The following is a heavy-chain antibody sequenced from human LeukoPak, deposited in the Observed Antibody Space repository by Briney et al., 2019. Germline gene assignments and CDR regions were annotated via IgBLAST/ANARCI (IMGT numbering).Heavy chain of an antibody. J-gene: IGHJ3*02. V-gene: IGHV1-46*01. D-gene: IGHD4-17*01. Sequence: RASVKVSCKASGYTFTSYYMHWVRQAPGQGLEWMGIINPSGGSTSYAQKFQGRVTMTRDTSTSTVYMELSSLRSEDTAVYYCARVGWGSYGDYSGHDAFDIWGQGTMVTVSS. CDR2: INPSGGST. CDR3: ARVGWGSYGDYSGHDAFDI. CDR1: GYTFTSYY.